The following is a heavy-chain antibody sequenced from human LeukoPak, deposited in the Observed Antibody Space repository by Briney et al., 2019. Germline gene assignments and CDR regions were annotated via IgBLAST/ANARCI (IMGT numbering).Heavy chain of an antibody. CDR1: GFTFSSYW. V-gene: IGHV3-74*01. CDR3: ARDLADYYDSSGYWGYYFDY. D-gene: IGHD3-22*01. Sequence: GGSLRLSCAASGFTFSSYWMHWVRQAPGKGLVWVSRINSDGSRTSYADSVKGRVTISRDNAKNTLYLQMNSLRAEDTAVYYCARDLADYYDSSGYWGYYFDYWGQGTLVTVSS. J-gene: IGHJ4*02. CDR2: INSDGSRT.